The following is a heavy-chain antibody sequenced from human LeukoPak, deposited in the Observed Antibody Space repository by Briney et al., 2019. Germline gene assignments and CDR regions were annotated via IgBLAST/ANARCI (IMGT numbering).Heavy chain of an antibody. V-gene: IGHV4-59*01. CDR1: GGSISSYY. J-gene: IGHJ4*02. CDR2: IYYSGST. CDR3: ARTYYDSRYFDY. D-gene: IGHD3-22*01. Sequence: SETPSLTCTVSGGSISSYYWSWIRQPPGKGLEWIGYIYYSGSTNYNPSLKSRVTISVDTSKNQFSLKLSSVTAADTAVYYCARTYYDSRYFDYWGQGTLVTVSS.